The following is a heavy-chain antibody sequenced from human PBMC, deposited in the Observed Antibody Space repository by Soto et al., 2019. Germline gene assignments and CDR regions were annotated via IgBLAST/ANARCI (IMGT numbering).Heavy chain of an antibody. CDR1: GFTFSRYA. CDR3: AKETGYSYGFQPNALDV. Sequence: PVGSLRLSCAGSGFTFSRYAMNWVRQAPGKGLEWVSIISSRGDRTSYAESVKGRFTISRDDSKNTLFLHMNSLGAEDTAVYYCAKETGYSYGFQPNALDVWGQRTTVTVSS. CDR2: ISSRGDRT. J-gene: IGHJ6*02. V-gene: IGHV3-23*01. D-gene: IGHD5-18*01.